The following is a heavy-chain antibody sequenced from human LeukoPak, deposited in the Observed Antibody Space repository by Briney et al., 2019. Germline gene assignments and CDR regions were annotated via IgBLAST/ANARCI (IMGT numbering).Heavy chain of an antibody. D-gene: IGHD2-2*02. V-gene: IGHV6-1*01. CDR1: GDSVSSNSAA. CDR3: ARDRCSSTSCDNAFDI. J-gene: IGHJ3*02. CDR2: TYYRSKWYN. Sequence: SQTLSLTCAISGDSVSSNSAAWNWIRQSPSRGLEWLGRTYYRSKWYNDYAVSVKSRITINPDTSKNQFSLQLNSVTPEDTAVYYCARDRCSSTSCDNAFDIWGQGTMVTVSS.